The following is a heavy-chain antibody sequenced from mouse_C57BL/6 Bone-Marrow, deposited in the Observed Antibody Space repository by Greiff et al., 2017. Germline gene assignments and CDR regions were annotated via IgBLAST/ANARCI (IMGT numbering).Heavy chain of an antibody. Sequence: VKLMESGPELVKPGASVKLSCKASGYTFTSYDINWVKQRPGQGLEWIGWIYPRDGSTKYNEKFKGKATLTVDTSSSTAYMERHSLTSEDSAVYFCAFDGYYGMDYWGQGTSVTVSS. CDR3: AFDGYYGMDY. CDR1: GYTFTSYD. J-gene: IGHJ4*01. CDR2: IYPRDGST. D-gene: IGHD2-3*01. V-gene: IGHV1-85*01.